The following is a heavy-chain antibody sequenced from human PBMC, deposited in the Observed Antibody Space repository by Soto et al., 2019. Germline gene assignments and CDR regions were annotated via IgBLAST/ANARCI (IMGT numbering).Heavy chain of an antibody. CDR3: ASRITGTMCFNFGMDV. CDR1: GGTFSSYA. J-gene: IGHJ6*02. D-gene: IGHD1-20*01. Sequence: QVQLVQSGAEVKKPGSSVKVSCKASGGTFSSYAINWVRQAPGQGLEWMGGIIPIFGTANYAQKFQGRVTITPDESPSAAYRDLSSLRAEETAVYYCASRITGTMCFNFGMDVWGQGTTVTVS. V-gene: IGHV1-69*05. CDR2: IIPIFGTA.